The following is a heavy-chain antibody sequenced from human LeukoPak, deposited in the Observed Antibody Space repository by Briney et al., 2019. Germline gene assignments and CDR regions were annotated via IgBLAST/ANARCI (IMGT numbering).Heavy chain of an antibody. CDR2: INPYSGAA. CDR3: ARAVLGYDFSEFQYKNWYFDI. V-gene: IGHV1-2*02. J-gene: IGHJ2*01. Sequence: GASVKVSCKTSGYTFTAYFIHWVRQAPGQGLEWMGWINPYSGAATYAQKFQDRVTMTRDTSITTVDMELSRLRPDDSAVYYCARAVLGYDFSEFQYKNWYFDIWGRGTLVTVSS. D-gene: IGHD3-3*01. CDR1: GYTFTAYF.